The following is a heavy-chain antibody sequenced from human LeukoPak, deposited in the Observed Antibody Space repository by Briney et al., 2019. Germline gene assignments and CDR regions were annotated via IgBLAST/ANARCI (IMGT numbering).Heavy chain of an antibody. V-gene: IGHV4-59*01. Sequence: SETLSLTCTGSGGSISSYYWSWIRQPPGKGLEWIGYIYYSGSTNYNPSLKSRVTISVDTSKNQFSLKLSSVTAAETAVYYCAREEVYYGMDVWGQGTTVTVSS. J-gene: IGHJ6*02. CDR3: AREEVYYGMDV. CDR2: IYYSGST. CDR1: GGSISSYY.